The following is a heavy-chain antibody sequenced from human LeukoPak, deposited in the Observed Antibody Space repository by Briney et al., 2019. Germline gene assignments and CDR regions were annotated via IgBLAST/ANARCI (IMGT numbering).Heavy chain of an antibody. V-gene: IGHV4-39*07. CDR2: IYYSGRT. J-gene: IGHJ4*02. D-gene: IGHD3-16*01. CDR3: ARDLDYGAVDY. CDR1: GGSTSSSSYY. Sequence: PSETLSLTCTVSGGSTSSSSYYWGWIRQPPGKGLEWIGSIYYSGRTYYNPSLKSRVTISVDTSKNQFSLKLSSVTAADTAVYYCARDLDYGAVDYWGQGTLVTVSS.